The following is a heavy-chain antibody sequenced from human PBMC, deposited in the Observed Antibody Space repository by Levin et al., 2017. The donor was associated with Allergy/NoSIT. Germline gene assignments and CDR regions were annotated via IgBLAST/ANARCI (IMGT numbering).Heavy chain of an antibody. CDR3: ARGGGGGFSYGSSTSCLDY. CDR2: ISSSSSYI. D-gene: IGHD2-2*01. J-gene: IGHJ4*02. CDR1: GFTFSSYS. Sequence: GGSLRLSCAASGFTFSSYSMNWVRQAPGKGLEWVSSISSSSSYIYYADSVKGRFTISRDNAKNSLYLQMNSLRAEDTAVYYCARGGGGGFSYGSSTSCLDYWGQGTLVTVSS. V-gene: IGHV3-21*01.